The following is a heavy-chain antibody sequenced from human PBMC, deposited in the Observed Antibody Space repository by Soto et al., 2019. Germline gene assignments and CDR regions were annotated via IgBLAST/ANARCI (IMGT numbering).Heavy chain of an antibody. CDR3: AREFRDGSNTRLAFDP. V-gene: IGHV3-66*01. D-gene: IGHD2-15*01. CDR1: GFTVSSSY. CDR2: MYAGGTT. Sequence: GGSLRLSCASSGFTVSSSYMTWVRQTPGKGLEWVSVMYAGGTTYYADSVKGRFTFSRDNSKNMLYLQMSNLRAEDTAMYYCAREFRDGSNTRLAFDPWGQGTLVTVSS. J-gene: IGHJ5*02.